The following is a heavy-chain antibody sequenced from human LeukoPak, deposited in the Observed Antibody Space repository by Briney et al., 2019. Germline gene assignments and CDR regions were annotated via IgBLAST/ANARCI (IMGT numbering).Heavy chain of an antibody. CDR3: ARRIAVAGTSFSFDY. J-gene: IGHJ4*02. CDR1: GYSFTNYR. CDR2: IYPGDSDT. V-gene: IGHV5-51*01. D-gene: IGHD6-19*01. Sequence: GESLKISCKGSGYSFTNYRIGWVRQMPGKGLECMGIIYPGDSDTRYSPSFQGQVTISADKSISTAYLQWSSLKASDTAMYYCARRIAVAGTSFSFDYWGQGALVTVSS.